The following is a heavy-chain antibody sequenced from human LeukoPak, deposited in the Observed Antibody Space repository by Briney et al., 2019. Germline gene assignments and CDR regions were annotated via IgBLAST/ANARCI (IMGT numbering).Heavy chain of an antibody. V-gene: IGHV3-74*01. Sequence: GGSLRLSCAASGFTFTSYWMNWVRQAPGKGLVWVSRINSDGSSTSYADSVKGRFTISRDNAKNTLYLQMNSLRAEDTAVYYCARERIAVAGTLAYWGQGTLVTVSS. J-gene: IGHJ4*02. CDR1: GFTFTSYW. D-gene: IGHD6-19*01. CDR3: ARERIAVAGTLAY. CDR2: INSDGSST.